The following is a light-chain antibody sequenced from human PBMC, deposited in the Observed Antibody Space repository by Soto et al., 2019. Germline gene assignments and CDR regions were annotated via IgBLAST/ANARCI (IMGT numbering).Light chain of an antibody. Sequence: EIVLTQSPATLSLSPGERATLSCRASQSVTTYLAWYQQKPGQAPRLLIYDISNRATGVPARFSGSGSGTVFTLTISSLEPDDFAVYYCQQRGNWPPLFTFGPGTKVDI. J-gene: IGKJ3*01. CDR1: QSVTTY. V-gene: IGKV3-11*01. CDR3: QQRGNWPPLFT. CDR2: DIS.